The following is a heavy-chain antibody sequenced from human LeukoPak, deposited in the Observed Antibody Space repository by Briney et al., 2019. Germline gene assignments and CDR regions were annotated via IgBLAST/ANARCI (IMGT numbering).Heavy chain of an antibody. CDR3: ARDLAWGAFDY. J-gene: IGHJ4*02. D-gene: IGHD7-27*01. V-gene: IGHV3-23*01. CDR1: GFTFSNHG. CDR2: VSPPGGGT. Sequence: GGSLRLSCAASGFTFSNHGMNWVRQAPGKGLEWLSGVSPPGGGTYYADSVKCRFTISRDDSKNTLSLQMNSLRVEDTAVYYCARDLAWGAFDYWGQGTLVTVSS.